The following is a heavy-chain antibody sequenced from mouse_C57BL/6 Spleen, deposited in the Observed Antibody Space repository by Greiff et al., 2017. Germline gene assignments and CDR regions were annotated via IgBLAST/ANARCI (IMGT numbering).Heavy chain of an antibody. CDR2: IYPGSGST. J-gene: IGHJ3*01. D-gene: IGHD1-1*01. CDR1: GYTFTSYW. Sequence: VQLQQPGAELVKPGASVKMSCKASGYTFTSYWITWVKQRPGQGLEWIGDIYPGSGSTNYNEKFKSKATLTVDTSSSTAYMQLGSLTSEDSAVYYCARESGSSYGGSYWGQGTLVTVSA. CDR3: ARESGSSYGGSY. V-gene: IGHV1-55*01.